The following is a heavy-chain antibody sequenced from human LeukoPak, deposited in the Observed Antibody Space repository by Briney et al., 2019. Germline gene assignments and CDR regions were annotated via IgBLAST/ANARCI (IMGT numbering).Heavy chain of an antibody. J-gene: IGHJ4*02. CDR1: GCTHISNY. Sequence: PGGSLRLSCAASGCTHISNYMSECRQTPRRGLEWVAFIDSSGSTYYAESVEGRFTISRDNSKNTLYLEMTSLRVKDAAVHYCTGAEFSNSFDDWGQGTLVLVSS. D-gene: IGHD6-6*01. CDR3: TGAEFSNSFDD. V-gene: IGHV3-53*03. CDR2: IDSSGST.